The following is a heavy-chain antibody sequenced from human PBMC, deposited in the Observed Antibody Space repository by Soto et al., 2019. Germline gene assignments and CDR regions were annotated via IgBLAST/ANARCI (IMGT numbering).Heavy chain of an antibody. D-gene: IGHD2-2*02. Sequence: PGGSLILSCAASGFTFSSYAMSWVRQAPGKGLEWVSAISGSGGSTYYADSVKGRFTISRDNSKNTLYLQMNSLRAEDTAVYYCAKDLGYCSSTSCYRGGMDVWGQGTTVTVSS. V-gene: IGHV3-23*01. CDR1: GFTFSSYA. CDR3: AKDLGYCSSTSCYRGGMDV. CDR2: ISGSGGST. J-gene: IGHJ6*02.